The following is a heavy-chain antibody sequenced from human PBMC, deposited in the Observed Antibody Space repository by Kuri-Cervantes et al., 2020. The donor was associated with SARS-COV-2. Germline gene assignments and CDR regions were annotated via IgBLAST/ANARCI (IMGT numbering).Heavy chain of an antibody. V-gene: IGHV3-23*01. Sequence: GGSLRLSCAVYGGSFSSYYCRWVRQAPGKGLEWVSAISGGGGGTYYAYSVKGRFTISRVNSKNTPYPQSNSLTAEDTAVYYCARKGGVYSSGCPDYWGQGTLVTVSS. CDR3: ARKGGVYSSGCPDY. D-gene: IGHD6-25*01. CDR1: GGSFSSYY. J-gene: IGHJ4*02. CDR2: ISGGGGGT.